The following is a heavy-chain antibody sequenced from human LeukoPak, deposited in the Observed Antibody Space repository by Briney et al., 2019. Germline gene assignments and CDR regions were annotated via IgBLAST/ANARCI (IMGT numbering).Heavy chain of an antibody. V-gene: IGHV3-74*01. J-gene: IGHJ3*01. CDR3: ASLTTVTGESAFDV. Sequence: PGGSLRLSCAASGFTFSTYWMHWLRHAPGKGLVWVSSITSYGTVTIYADSVKGRFTISRDNAKNTLYLQMDSLRAEDTAVYFCASLTTVTGESAFDVWGQGTMVTVSS. CDR1: GFTFSTYW. CDR2: ITSYGTVT. D-gene: IGHD4-17*01.